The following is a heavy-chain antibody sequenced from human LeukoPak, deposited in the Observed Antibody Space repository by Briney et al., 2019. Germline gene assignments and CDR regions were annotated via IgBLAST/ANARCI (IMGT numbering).Heavy chain of an antibody. D-gene: IGHD3-10*01. CDR2: IYHSGST. J-gene: IGHJ2*01. CDR1: GGSISSSNW. CDR3: ARTYRIGSRYFDL. Sequence: SETLSLTCAVSGGSISSSNWWSWVRQPPGKGLEWIGEIYHSGSTNYNPSLKSRGTISVDKSKNQFSLKLSSVTAADTAVYYCARTYRIGSRYFDLWGRGTLVTVSS. V-gene: IGHV4-4*02.